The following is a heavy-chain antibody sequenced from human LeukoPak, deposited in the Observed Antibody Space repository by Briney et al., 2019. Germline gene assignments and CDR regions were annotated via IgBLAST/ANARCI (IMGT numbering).Heavy chain of an antibody. V-gene: IGHV3-23*01. CDR2: ISHSGSSI. CDR3: AMALDY. Sequence: GGSRRLSCVASGFTFSNYLMNWVRQAPGKGLEWVSGISHSGSSIYYADSVKGRFTISRDNSKNTLYLQMDRLRVEDTAVYYCAMALDYWGQGTLVTVSS. J-gene: IGHJ4*02. CDR1: GFTFSNYL.